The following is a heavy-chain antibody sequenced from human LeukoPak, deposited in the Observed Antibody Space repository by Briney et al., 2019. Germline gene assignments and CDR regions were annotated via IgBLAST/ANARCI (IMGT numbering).Heavy chain of an antibody. V-gene: IGHV3-48*01. D-gene: IGHD6-19*01. Sequence: GGSLRLSCAASGFTFSSYSMNWVRHAPRKGLEWVSYISSSSSTIYYADSVKGRFTISRDNAKNSLYLQMNSLRAEDTAVYYCARDRGIAVADYFDYWGQGTLVTVSS. J-gene: IGHJ4*02. CDR1: GFTFSSYS. CDR2: ISSSSSTI. CDR3: ARDRGIAVADYFDY.